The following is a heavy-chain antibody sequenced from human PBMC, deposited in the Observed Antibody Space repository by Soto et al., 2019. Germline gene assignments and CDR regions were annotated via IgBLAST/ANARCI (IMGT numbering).Heavy chain of an antibody. D-gene: IGHD3-22*01. V-gene: IGHV4-39*01. CDR3: ARHEYVSSSYDLLDV. J-gene: IGHJ3*01. CDR1: GGSVTDINYF. Sequence: SETLSLTCSVSGGSVTDINYFWAWIRQSPGKGLEWIANIYYTGTTFYTPSLRSRVSMTIDASKNRFSLTLSSVTASDTALYYRARHEYVSSSYDLLDVWGRGTMVTVSS. CDR2: IYYTGTT.